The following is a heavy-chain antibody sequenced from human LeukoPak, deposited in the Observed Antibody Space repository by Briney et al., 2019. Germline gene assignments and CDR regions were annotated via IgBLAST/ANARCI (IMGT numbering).Heavy chain of an antibody. J-gene: IGHJ4*02. V-gene: IGHV3-53*01. CDR3: ARADGTGGPYDY. CDR1: GFTVSSNY. D-gene: IGHD3/OR15-3a*01. Sequence: GGSLRLSCAVSGFTVSSNYMSWVRQAPWKELEWVSVIYSGGSTHYADSVKGRFTISRDNSKNTVFLQMNSLRAEDTAVYYCARADGTGGPYDYWGQGTLVTVSS. CDR2: IYSGGST.